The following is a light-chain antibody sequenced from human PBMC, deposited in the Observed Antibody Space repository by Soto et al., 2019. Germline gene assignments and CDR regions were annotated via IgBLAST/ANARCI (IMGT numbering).Light chain of an antibody. CDR1: QSVSSN. CDR2: GAS. CDR3: QQYINWPLT. J-gene: IGKJ4*01. Sequence: EIVMTQSPATLSVSPGERATLSCRASQSVSSNLAWYQQKPGQAPRLLIYGASTRATGIPARFTGSGSGTEFTLTISSLQSEDSAVYHCQQYINWPLTFGGGTKVDI. V-gene: IGKV3D-15*01.